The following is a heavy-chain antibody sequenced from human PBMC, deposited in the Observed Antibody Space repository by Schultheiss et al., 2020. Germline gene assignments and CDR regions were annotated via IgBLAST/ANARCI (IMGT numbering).Heavy chain of an antibody. CDR1: GFTFSGYW. J-gene: IGHJ4*02. CDR2: INGDGTST. Sequence: GESLKISCAASGFTFSGYWMHWVRQAPGKGLMWVSRINGDGTSTTYADSVKGRFTISRDNSKNTLYLQMNSLRAEDTAVYYCTTDGVGLWDWGQGTLVTVAS. CDR3: TTDGVGLWD. D-gene: IGHD4/OR15-4a*01. V-gene: IGHV3-74*03.